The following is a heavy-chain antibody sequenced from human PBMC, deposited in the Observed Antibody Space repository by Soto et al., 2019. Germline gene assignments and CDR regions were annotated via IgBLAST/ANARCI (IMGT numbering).Heavy chain of an antibody. V-gene: IGHV3-48*03. Sequence: GGSLRLSCAASGFTFSSYEMNWVRQAPGKGLEWVSYISSSGSTIYYADSVKGRFTISRDNAKNSLYLQMNSLRAEDTAVYYCARGRSSSWYAYYFDYWGQGTLVTVSS. J-gene: IGHJ4*02. D-gene: IGHD6-13*01. CDR1: GFTFSSYE. CDR2: ISSSGSTI. CDR3: ARGRSSSWYAYYFDY.